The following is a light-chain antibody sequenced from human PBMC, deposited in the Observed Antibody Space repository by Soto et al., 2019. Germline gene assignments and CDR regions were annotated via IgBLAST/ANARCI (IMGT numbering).Light chain of an antibody. CDR2: AVS. CDR3: ISDTDRQSYV. V-gene: IGLV2-14*03. Sequence: QSALTQPASVSGSPGQSITISCSGTSSDIGSYNHVAWYQQFPGKSPKLMIYAVSDRPPGVSERFSGSKSGTTASLTIAGLPNEDEDDYYRISDTDRQSYVFGSGTKVTVL. CDR1: SSDIGSYNH. J-gene: IGLJ1*01.